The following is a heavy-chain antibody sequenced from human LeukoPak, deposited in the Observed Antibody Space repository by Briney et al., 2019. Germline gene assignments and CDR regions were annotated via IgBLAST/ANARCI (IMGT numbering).Heavy chain of an antibody. CDR1: GGSFSGYY. CDR3: AREERAVSYYFDY. CDR2: INHSGST. V-gene: IGHV4-34*01. D-gene: IGHD2-8*01. J-gene: IGHJ4*02. Sequence: KPSETLSHTCAVYGGSFSGYYCSWTRQPPGKGLEWIGEINHSGSTNYNPSLKSRVTISVDTSKNQFSLKLSSVTAADTAVYYCAREERAVSYYFDYWGQGTLVTVSS.